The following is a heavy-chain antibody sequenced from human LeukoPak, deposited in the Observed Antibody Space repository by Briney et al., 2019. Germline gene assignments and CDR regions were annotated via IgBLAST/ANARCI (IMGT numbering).Heavy chain of an antibody. J-gene: IGHJ4*02. Sequence: ASVKVSCKASGGTFSSYAISWVRQAPGQGLEWMVGIIPIFGTANYAQKFQGRVTITTDESTSTAYMELSSLRSEDTAVYYCARLGSSSSGVDYWGQGTLVTVSS. V-gene: IGHV1-69*05. CDR2: IIPIFGTA. CDR1: GGTFSSYA. D-gene: IGHD6-6*01. CDR3: ARLGSSSSGVDY.